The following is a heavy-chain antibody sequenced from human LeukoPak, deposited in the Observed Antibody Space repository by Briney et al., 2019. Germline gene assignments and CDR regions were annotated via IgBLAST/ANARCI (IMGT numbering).Heavy chain of an antibody. D-gene: IGHD6-13*01. V-gene: IGHV1-18*01. CDR3: ARYVSGFIAAAGTYFDY. CDR1: GYTFTSYG. J-gene: IGHJ4*02. CDR2: ISAYNGNT. Sequence: WASVTVSCKASGYTFTSYGISWVRQAPGQGLEWMGWISAYNGNTNYAQKLQGRVTLTTDTSTSTAYMELRSLRSDDTAVYYCARYVSGFIAAAGTYFDYWGQGTLVTVSS.